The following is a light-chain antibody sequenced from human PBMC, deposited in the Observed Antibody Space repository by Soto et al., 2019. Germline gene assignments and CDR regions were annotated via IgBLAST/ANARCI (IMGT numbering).Light chain of an antibody. J-gene: IGKJ3*01. CDR2: GAS. CDR3: QQYGRSPFT. V-gene: IGKV3-20*01. Sequence: EIVLTQSPGTLSLSPGERATLSCRASQSVNLNYLAWYQQKPGQAPRLLIYGASSRATGIQDRFSGSGSGTEFTLTVSRLEPEDFAVYYCQQYGRSPFTFGPGTKVDIK. CDR1: QSVNLNY.